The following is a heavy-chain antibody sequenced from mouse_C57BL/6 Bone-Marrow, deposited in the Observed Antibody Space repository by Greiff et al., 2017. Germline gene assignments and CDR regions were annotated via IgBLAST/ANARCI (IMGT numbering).Heavy chain of an antibody. D-gene: IGHD2-13*01. CDR2: IYPSDSET. V-gene: IGHV1-61*01. CDR1: GYTFTSYW. J-gene: IGHJ4*01. Sequence: VQLQQPGAELVRPGSSVKLSCKASGYTFTSYWMDWVKQRPGQGLEWIGNIYPSDSETHYNQKFKDKATLTVDKSSSTAYMQPSSLTSEDSAVYYCARKVTYYAMDYWGQGTSVTVSS. CDR3: ARKVTYYAMDY.